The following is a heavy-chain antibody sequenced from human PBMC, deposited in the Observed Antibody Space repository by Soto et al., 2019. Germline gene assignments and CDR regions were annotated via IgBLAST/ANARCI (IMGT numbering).Heavy chain of an antibody. CDR2: IGKNGRDI. V-gene: IGHV3-48*03. CDR3: VRATGPMSYAMDA. CDR1: GFIVSGYE. J-gene: IGHJ6*02. Sequence: PWGSLRLSCEVSGFIVSGYELNWVRQAPGKGLEWVSYIGKNGRDIDDADSVKGRFTISRDDAKSTLYLEMNSLRAEDTAVYYCVRATGPMSYAMDAWGQRTMVTLSS.